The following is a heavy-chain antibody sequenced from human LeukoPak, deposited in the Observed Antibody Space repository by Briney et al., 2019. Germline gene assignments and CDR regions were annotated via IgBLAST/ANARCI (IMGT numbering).Heavy chain of an antibody. CDR3: AREVGELPGDY. Sequence: ASVKVSCKASGYIFTGYYMHWVRQAPGQGLEWMGWINPNSGGTNYAQKFQDWVTMTRDTSINTAYMELSRLRSDDTAVYYCAREVGELPGDYWGQGTLVTVSS. CDR1: GYIFTGYY. J-gene: IGHJ4*02. CDR2: INPNSGGT. V-gene: IGHV1-2*04. D-gene: IGHD1-26*01.